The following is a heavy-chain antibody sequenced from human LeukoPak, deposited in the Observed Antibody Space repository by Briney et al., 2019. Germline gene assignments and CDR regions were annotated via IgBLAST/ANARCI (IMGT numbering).Heavy chain of an antibody. CDR1: GFTFSNYA. CDR2: ISSGGTYE. CDR3: TRDSTYYYDSGSSGPHYFDN. Sequence: GGSLRLSCAASGFTFSNYAMHWVRLAPGKGLEWVSLISSGGTYEYYADSVKGRFTISRHNSKNTLYLQLNSLRAEDTAVYYCTRDSTYYYDSGSSGPHYFDNWGQGTLVTVSS. J-gene: IGHJ4*02. V-gene: IGHV3-30*01. D-gene: IGHD3-10*01.